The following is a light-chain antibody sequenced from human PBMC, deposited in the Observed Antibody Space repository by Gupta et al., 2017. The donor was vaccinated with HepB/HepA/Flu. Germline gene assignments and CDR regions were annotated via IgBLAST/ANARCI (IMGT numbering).Light chain of an antibody. CDR3: SAYTSSRTVI. V-gene: IGLV2-14*03. J-gene: IGLJ2*01. CDR1: SSDVGAYNY. Sequence: QSALTQPASVSGSPGQSITISCTGTSSDVGAYNYVSWFQQHPGKAPKFVIYDVDNRPSGVSNRFSGSKSGNTASLTISGLQAEDEADYYCSAYTSSRTVIFGDGTKLTVL. CDR2: DVD.